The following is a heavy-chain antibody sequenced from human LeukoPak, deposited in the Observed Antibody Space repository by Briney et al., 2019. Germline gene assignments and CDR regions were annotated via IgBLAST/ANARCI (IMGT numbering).Heavy chain of an antibody. CDR1: GYSFTTYW. CDR2: TYPGDSDT. V-gene: IGHV5-51*01. D-gene: IGHD3-10*01. Sequence: GESLKISCKGSGYSFTTYWIGWVRQMPGEGLEWMGLTYPGDSDTEYSPSFQGQVAISADKSISTAYLQWSSLKASDTAIYCCARRMVRGVITSPFDYWGQGTLVTVSS. J-gene: IGHJ4*02. CDR3: ARRMVRGVITSPFDY.